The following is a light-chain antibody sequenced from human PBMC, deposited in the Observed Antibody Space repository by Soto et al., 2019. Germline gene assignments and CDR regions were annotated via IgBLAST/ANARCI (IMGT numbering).Light chain of an antibody. V-gene: IGKV3-11*01. Sequence: EVVLTQSPGTLSSSPGERATLSCRASQNVSSYVAWYQQKPGQSPRLLIYDPSKRATGIPARFSGSGSGADFTLTISSLEPEDFAFYYCQQRFFGPGTKVDLK. CDR3: QQRF. J-gene: IGKJ3*01. CDR1: QNVSSY. CDR2: DPS.